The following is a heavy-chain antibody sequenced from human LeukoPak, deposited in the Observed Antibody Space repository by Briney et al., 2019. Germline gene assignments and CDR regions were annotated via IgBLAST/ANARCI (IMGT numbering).Heavy chain of an antibody. CDR2: IYYSGST. J-gene: IGHJ4*02. CDR3: AREPSGGWFGGPFDY. D-gene: IGHD6-19*01. CDR1: GGSISSYY. Sequence: SETLSLTCTVSGGSISSYYWSWIRQPPGKGLEWIGYIYYSGSTNYNPSLKSRVTISVDTSKNQFSLKLSSVTAADTAVYYCAREPSGGWFGGPFDYWGQGTLVTVSS. V-gene: IGHV4-59*01.